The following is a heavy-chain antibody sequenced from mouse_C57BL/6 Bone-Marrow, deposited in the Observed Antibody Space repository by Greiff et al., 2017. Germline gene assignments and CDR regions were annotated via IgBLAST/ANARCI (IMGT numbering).Heavy chain of an antibody. J-gene: IGHJ3*01. CDR3: ARPPALFAY. Sequence: EVQVVESGGGLVKPGGSLKLSCAASGFTFSDYGMHWVRQAPEKGLEWVAYISSGSSTIYYADTVKGRFTISRDNAKNTLFLQMTSLRSEDTAMYYCARPPALFAYWGQGTLVTVSA. CDR1: GFTFSDYG. CDR2: ISSGSSTI. V-gene: IGHV5-17*01.